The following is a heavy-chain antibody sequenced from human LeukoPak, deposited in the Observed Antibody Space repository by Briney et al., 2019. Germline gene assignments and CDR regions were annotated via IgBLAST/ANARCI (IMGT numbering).Heavy chain of an antibody. Sequence: GGSLRLSCAASGLTFSSYEMKWVRQAPGKGLEWLSYIGSSGRPTYYADSVKGRFTISRDNAKNSLYLDMNSLRPEDTAVYYCARRGDRSQFDYWGQGTLVTVSS. CDR1: GLTFSSYE. CDR2: IGSSGRPT. V-gene: IGHV3-48*03. CDR3: ARRGDRSQFDY. J-gene: IGHJ4*02.